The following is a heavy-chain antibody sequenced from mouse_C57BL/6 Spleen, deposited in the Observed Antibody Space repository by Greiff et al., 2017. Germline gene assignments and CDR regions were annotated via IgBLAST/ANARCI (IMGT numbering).Heavy chain of an antibody. V-gene: IGHV2-5*01. CDR3: AKKDDYDGDYYAMDY. Sequence: VKLQQSGPGLVQPSQSLSITCTVSGFSLTSYGVHWVRQSPGKGLEWLGVIWRGGSTDYNAAFMSRLSITKDNSKSRVFFKMNSLQADDTAIYYCAKKDDYDGDYYAMDYWGQGTSVTVSS. CDR2: IWRGGST. CDR1: GFSLTSYG. J-gene: IGHJ4*01. D-gene: IGHD2-4*01.